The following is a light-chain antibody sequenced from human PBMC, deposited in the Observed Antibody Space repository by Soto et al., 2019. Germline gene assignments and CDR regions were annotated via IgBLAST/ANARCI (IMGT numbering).Light chain of an antibody. V-gene: IGKV3D-15*01. Sequence: EVVMTQYQATLSVSPGERATLSCRASQSVSSNLAWYQQKPGQAPRLLIYGASTRATGIPARFSGSGSGTDFTLTISSLEPEDFAVYYCQQYNNWITFGQGTLLEI. J-gene: IGKJ5*01. CDR2: GAS. CDR1: QSVSSN. CDR3: QQYNNWIT.